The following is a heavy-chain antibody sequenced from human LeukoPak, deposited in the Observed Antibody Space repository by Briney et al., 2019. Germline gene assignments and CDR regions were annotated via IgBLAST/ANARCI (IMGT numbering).Heavy chain of an antibody. D-gene: IGHD2-8*01. CDR3: ARDNVPGYFDS. Sequence: SETLSLTCAVYGGSFSGDFWSWIRQSPGKGLEWIGEIDHGGSTTYNPSLKSRVTISVDTSKNQFSLKLTSVTAADTAVYYCARDNVPGYFDSWGQGTLVTVSS. V-gene: IGHV4-34*01. CDR2: IDHGGST. CDR1: GGSFSGDF. J-gene: IGHJ4*02.